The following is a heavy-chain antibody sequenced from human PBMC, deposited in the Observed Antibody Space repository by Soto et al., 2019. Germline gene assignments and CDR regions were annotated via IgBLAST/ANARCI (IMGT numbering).Heavy chain of an antibody. D-gene: IGHD6-19*01. CDR3: ARALRYSSGLIREFDY. CDR2: ISAYNGNT. CDR1: GYTFTSYG. J-gene: IGHJ4*02. Sequence: QVQLVQSGAEVKKPGASVKVSCKASGYTFTSYGISWVRQAPGQGLEWMGWISAYNGNTNYAQKLQGRVTMTTATXTXRAYMELRSLRSDDTAVYYCARALRYSSGLIREFDYWGQGTLVTVSS. V-gene: IGHV1-18*01.